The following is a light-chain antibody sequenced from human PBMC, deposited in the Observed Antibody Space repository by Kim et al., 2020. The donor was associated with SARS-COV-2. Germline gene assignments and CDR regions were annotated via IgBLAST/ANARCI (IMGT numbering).Light chain of an antibody. CDR3: QQYYSYSWT. CDR1: QGISSY. J-gene: IGKJ1*01. Sequence: AATGDRVTITCRASQGISSYLAWYQQKPGKAPKLLIYAASTLQSGVPSRFSGSGSGTDFTLTISCLQSEDFATYYCQQYYSYSWTFGQGTKVDIK. CDR2: AAS. V-gene: IGKV1-8*01.